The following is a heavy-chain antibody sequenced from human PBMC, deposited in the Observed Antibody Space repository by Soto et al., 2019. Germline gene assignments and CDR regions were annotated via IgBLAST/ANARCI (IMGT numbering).Heavy chain of an antibody. Sequence: EGSLRLSCAASGFTFSSYGMHWVRQAPGKGLEWVAVIWYDGSNKYYADSVKGRFTISRDNSKNTLYLQMNSLRAEDTAVYYCARARPVYDSSGYFNYWGQGTLVTDS. CDR2: IWYDGSNK. CDR1: GFTFSSYG. D-gene: IGHD3-22*01. J-gene: IGHJ4*02. CDR3: ARARPVYDSSGYFNY. V-gene: IGHV3-33*01.